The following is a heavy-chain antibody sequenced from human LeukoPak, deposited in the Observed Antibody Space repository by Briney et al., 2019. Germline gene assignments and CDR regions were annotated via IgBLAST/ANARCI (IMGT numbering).Heavy chain of an antibody. Sequence: GGSLRLSCAASGFTFSSYAMSWVRQAPGKGLEWVSSTSGGGYTTYYADSVKGRFTMSRDNSKNTLYLQMNSLRAEDTAVYYCARVRAGHYFDYWGQGTLVTVSS. CDR3: ARVRAGHYFDY. CDR1: GFTFSSYA. J-gene: IGHJ4*02. CDR2: TSGGGYTT. D-gene: IGHD6-19*01. V-gene: IGHV3-23*01.